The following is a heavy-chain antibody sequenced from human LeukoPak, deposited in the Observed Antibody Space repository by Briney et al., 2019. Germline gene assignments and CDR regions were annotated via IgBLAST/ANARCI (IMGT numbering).Heavy chain of an antibody. Sequence: SETLSLTCGVSGSSISNYYWSWIRQPPGTGLEWIGYISESGGANAKPSLKSRVTISLDTSKNQVSMKLISVTAADTAVYYCAGITMIVVAHAFDIWGQGTMVTVSS. D-gene: IGHD3-22*01. CDR2: ISESGGA. V-gene: IGHV4-59*01. CDR1: GSSISNYY. CDR3: AGITMIVVAHAFDI. J-gene: IGHJ3*02.